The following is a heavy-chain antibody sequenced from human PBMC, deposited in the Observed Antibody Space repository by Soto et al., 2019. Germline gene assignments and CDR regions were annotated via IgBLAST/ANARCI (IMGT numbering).Heavy chain of an antibody. Sequence: PGESLKISCNGSGYSFTSYWISWVRQMPGKGLEWMGRIDPSDSYTNYSPSFQGHVTISADKSISTAYLQWSSLKASDTAMYYCARIRYYGSGSTPIYGMDVWGQGTTVTVSS. D-gene: IGHD3-10*01. V-gene: IGHV5-10-1*01. CDR1: GYSFTSYW. CDR3: ARIRYYGSGSTPIYGMDV. CDR2: IDPSDSYT. J-gene: IGHJ6*02.